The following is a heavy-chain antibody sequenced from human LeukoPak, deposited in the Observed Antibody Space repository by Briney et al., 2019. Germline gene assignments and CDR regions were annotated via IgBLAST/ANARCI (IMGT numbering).Heavy chain of an antibody. V-gene: IGHV5-51*01. D-gene: IGHD4-11*01. CDR1: GYSFTSYW. Sequence: GESLKISCKGSGYSFTSYWIGWVRQVPGKGLEWMGIIYPGDSDTRYSPSFQGQVTISADKSISTAYLQWSSLKASDTAMYYCTRWSLVYSNYAGYFDYWGQGTLVTVSS. CDR3: TRWSLVYSNYAGYFDY. CDR2: IYPGDSDT. J-gene: IGHJ4*02.